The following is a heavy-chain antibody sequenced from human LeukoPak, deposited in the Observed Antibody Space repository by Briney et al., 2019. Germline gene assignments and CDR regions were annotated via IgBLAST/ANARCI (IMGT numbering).Heavy chain of an antibody. D-gene: IGHD4-11*01. CDR2: IYYSGST. CDR3: ARDEVAVTRAYDY. V-gene: IGHV4-39*07. Sequence: KPSETLSLTCTVSGGSISSSSYYWGWIRQPPGKGLEWIGSIYYSGSTYYNPSLKSRVTISVDTSKNQFSLKLSSVTAADTAVYYCARDEVAVTRAYDYWGQGTLVTVSS. J-gene: IGHJ4*02. CDR1: GGSISSSSYY.